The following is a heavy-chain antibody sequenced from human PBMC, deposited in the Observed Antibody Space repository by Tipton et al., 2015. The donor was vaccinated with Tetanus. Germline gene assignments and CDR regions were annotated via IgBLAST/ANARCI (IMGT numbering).Heavy chain of an antibody. J-gene: IGHJ4*02. Sequence: SLRLSCSASGFTFSSYWMSWVRQVPGKGLEWVANIKEDGSQKFYVESVKGRFTISRDDAKNSLYLQMNSLRVEGTAVYYCARPSGNGWFHDENWGQGTLVTVSS. CDR3: ARPSGNGWFHDEN. CDR1: GFTFSSYW. D-gene: IGHD6-19*01. CDR2: IKEDGSQK. V-gene: IGHV3-7*01.